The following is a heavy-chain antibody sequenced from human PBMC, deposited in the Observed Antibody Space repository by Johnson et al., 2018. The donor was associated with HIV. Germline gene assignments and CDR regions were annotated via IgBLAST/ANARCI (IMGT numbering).Heavy chain of an antibody. CDR3: ARDSTPWGGDYVDYAFDI. CDR2: IRTQVYSYTT. Sequence: VQLVESGGGLVQPGGSLRLSCAASGFTFSDHYMDWVRQAPGKGLEWVGRIRTQVYSYTTEYAASVKGRFTISRDDSKNSLYLQMNSLRAEDTALYYCARDSTPWGGDYVDYAFDIWGQGTVVTVSS. CDR1: GFTFSDHY. J-gene: IGHJ3*02. V-gene: IGHV3-72*01. D-gene: IGHD4-17*01.